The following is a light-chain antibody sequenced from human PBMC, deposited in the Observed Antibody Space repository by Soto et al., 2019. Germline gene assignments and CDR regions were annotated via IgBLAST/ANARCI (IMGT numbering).Light chain of an antibody. J-gene: IGLJ3*02. CDR1: NIGSKS. CDR2: YDS. CDR3: QVWDSSSDHPV. Sequence: SSELTQPPSVSVAPGKTARITCGGNNIGSKSVHWYQQKPGQAPVLVIYYDSDRPSGIPERFSGSNSGNTATLTISRVEAGDEADHYCQVWDSSSDHPVFGGGTKLTVL. V-gene: IGLV3-21*04.